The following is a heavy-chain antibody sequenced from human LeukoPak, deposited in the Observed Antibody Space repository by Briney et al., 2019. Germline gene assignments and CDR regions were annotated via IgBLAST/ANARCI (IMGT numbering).Heavy chain of an antibody. V-gene: IGHV1-2*02. Sequence: ASVKVSCKASGYTFTGFHMHWVRQAPGQGLEWMGWINPNSGGTNYAQKFQGRVTMTRDTSISTAYMELSRLRSDDTAVYYCASWVSDGDYSDYWGQGTLVTVSS. CDR3: ASWVSDGDYSDY. D-gene: IGHD4-17*01. J-gene: IGHJ4*02. CDR2: INPNSGGT. CDR1: GYTFTGFH.